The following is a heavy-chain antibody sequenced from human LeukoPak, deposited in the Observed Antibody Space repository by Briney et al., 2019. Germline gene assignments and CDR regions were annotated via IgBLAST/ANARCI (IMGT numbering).Heavy chain of an antibody. CDR2: IKQDGSEK. V-gene: IGHV3-7*01. CDR3: ARVIEGATLFYYYYYMDV. J-gene: IGHJ6*03. Sequence: PGGSLRLSCAASGFTFSSYWMSWVRQAPGKGLEWVANIKQDGSEKYYVDSVKGRFTISRDNAKNSLYLQMNSLRAEDTAVYYCARVIEGATLFYYYYYMDVWGKGTTVTVSS. D-gene: IGHD1-26*01. CDR1: GFTFSSYW.